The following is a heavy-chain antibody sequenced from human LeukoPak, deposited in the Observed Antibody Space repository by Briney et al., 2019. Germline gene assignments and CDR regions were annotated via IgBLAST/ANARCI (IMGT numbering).Heavy chain of an antibody. D-gene: IGHD2-2*01. V-gene: IGHV3-30*01. CDR2: ISYDGSNK. Sequence: GRSLRLSCAASGFTFSSYAMHWVRQAPGKGLEWVAVISYDGSNKYYADSVKGRFTISRDNSKNTLYLQMNSLRAEDTAVYYCASDSGYCSSTSCSGGNYMDVWGKGTTVTVSS. CDR1: GFTFSSYA. J-gene: IGHJ6*03. CDR3: ASDSGYCSSTSCSGGNYMDV.